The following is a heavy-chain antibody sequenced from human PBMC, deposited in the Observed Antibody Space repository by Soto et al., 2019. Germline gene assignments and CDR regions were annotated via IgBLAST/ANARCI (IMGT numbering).Heavy chain of an antibody. CDR1: GYSFASYW. V-gene: IGHV5-51*01. J-gene: IGHJ6*02. CDR2: IYPGDSDT. Sequence: GESLKISCKGSGYSFASYWIGWVRQMPGKGLEWMGIIYPGDSDTRYSPSLQGQVSISADKSISTAYLVLSSLKASDPVIYYCARGITFVRGVTPIYFSAMVVWGQGTTVTVSS. D-gene: IGHD3-10*01. CDR3: ARGITFVRGVTPIYFSAMVV.